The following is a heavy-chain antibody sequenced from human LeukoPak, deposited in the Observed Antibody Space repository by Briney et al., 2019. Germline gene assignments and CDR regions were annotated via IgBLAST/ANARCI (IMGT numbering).Heavy chain of an antibody. CDR2: IYPRDSNT. D-gene: IGHD6-13*01. Sequence: KCGESLKISCKGSGSTFANYWIGWVRQLPGKGLEWMGIIYPRDSNTIYSPSFQGQVTISVDTSINTAYLQWISLKASDTAMYYCARHPIAAGGAYNWFDPWGQGTLVTVSS. V-gene: IGHV5-51*01. CDR1: GSTFANYW. J-gene: IGHJ5*02. CDR3: ARHPIAAGGAYNWFDP.